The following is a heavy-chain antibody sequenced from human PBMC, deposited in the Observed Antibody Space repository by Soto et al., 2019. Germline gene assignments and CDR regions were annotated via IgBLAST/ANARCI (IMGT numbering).Heavy chain of an antibody. CDR3: ARVLEWELPNFDY. D-gene: IGHD1-26*01. V-gene: IGHV3-21*01. Sequence: EVQLVESEGGLVKPGGSLRLSCAASGFTFSSYSMNWVRQAPGKGLEWVSSISSSSSYIYYADSVKGRFTISRDNAKNSLYLQMNSLRAEDTAVYYCARVLEWELPNFDYWGQGTLVTVSS. J-gene: IGHJ4*02. CDR1: GFTFSSYS. CDR2: ISSSSSYI.